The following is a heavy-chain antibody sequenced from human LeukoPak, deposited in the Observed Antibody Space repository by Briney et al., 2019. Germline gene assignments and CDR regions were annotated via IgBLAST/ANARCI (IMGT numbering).Heavy chain of an antibody. V-gene: IGHV3-23*01. CDR1: GFTFSSYA. Sequence: AGGSLRLSCAASGFTFSSYAMSWVRQAPGKGLEWVSAISGSGGSTYYADSVKGRFTISRDNSKNTLYLQMNSLRAEDTAVYYCAKDVRSWPTYYFGYWGQGTLVTVSS. J-gene: IGHJ4*02. D-gene: IGHD5-12*01. CDR3: AKDVRSWPTYYFGY. CDR2: ISGSGGST.